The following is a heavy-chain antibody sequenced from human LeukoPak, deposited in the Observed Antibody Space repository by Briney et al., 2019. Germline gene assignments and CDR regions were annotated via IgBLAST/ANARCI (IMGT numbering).Heavy chain of an antibody. CDR3: ARRGHGYGSPFDY. CDR1: GFTFSSYS. V-gene: IGHV3-66*04. CDR2: IYSGGNT. J-gene: IGHJ4*02. Sequence: GGSLRLSCAASGFTFSSYSMNWVRQAPGKGLEWVSMIYSGGNTFYTDSVKGRFIISRDNSKNTLDLQMNSLRAEDTAVYYCARRGHGYGSPFDYWGQGTLVTVSS. D-gene: IGHD5-18*01.